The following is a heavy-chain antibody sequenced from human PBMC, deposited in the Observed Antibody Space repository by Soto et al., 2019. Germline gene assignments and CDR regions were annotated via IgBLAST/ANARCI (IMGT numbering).Heavy chain of an antibody. J-gene: IGHJ5*02. CDR3: ARVPVAPENWFDP. V-gene: IGHV4-31*03. CDR1: GGSISSGGYY. D-gene: IGHD2-21*01. CDR2: IHHIGST. Sequence: QVQLQESGPGLVKPSQTLSLSCTVSGGSISSGGYYCSWIRQHPGKGLEWIGYIHHIGSTYYNPSLKSRVAISVDTSKNQFSPRLRSVTAADTAMYYCARVPVAPENWFDPWGQGTLVTVSA.